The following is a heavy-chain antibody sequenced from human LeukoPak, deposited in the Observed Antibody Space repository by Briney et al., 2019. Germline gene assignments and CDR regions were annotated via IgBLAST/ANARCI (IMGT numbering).Heavy chain of an antibody. CDR3: ARGGSRGSFDY. J-gene: IGHJ4*02. D-gene: IGHD1-26*01. CDR2: MSQSGDEST. Sequence: GGSLRLSCVASGFIFSNYWMTWVRQAPGKGPEWVAYMSQSGDESTYYVDSVKGRFTISRDNAKSSLYLQMNSLRAEDTAVYFCARGGSRGSFDYWGQGTLVTVSS. V-gene: IGHV3-7*04. CDR1: GFIFSNYW.